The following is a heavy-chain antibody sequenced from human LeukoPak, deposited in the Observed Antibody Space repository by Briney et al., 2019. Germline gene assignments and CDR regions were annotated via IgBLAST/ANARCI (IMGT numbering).Heavy chain of an antibody. Sequence: PSETLSLTCTVSGGSISSGGYYWSWIRQHPGKGLEWIGYIYYSGSTYYNPSLKSRVTMSVDTSRNQFSLKLSSVTAADTAVYYCARRGQTGYCSSTSCYYYYYMDVWGKGTTVTVSS. V-gene: IGHV4-31*03. CDR1: GGSISSGGYY. D-gene: IGHD2-2*03. CDR3: ARRGQTGYCSSTSCYYYYYMDV. J-gene: IGHJ6*03. CDR2: IYYSGST.